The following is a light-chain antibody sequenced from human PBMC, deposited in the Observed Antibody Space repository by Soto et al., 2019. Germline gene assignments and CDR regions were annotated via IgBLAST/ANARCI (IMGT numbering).Light chain of an antibody. J-gene: IGKJ4*01. CDR3: QQYNNWPLIT. CDR2: AAS. Sequence: ETVMTQSPVTLSVSPGDTATLSCRASQRVSSHLAWYQQKPGQPPRLLIYAASTRATGIAGRFSGSGSETEFTLIIRSLQSEDFAVYYCQQYNNWPLITFGGGTKVDI. CDR1: QRVSSH. V-gene: IGKV3-15*01.